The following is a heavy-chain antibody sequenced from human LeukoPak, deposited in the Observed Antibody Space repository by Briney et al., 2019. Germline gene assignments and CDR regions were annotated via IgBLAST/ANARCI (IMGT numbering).Heavy chain of an antibody. D-gene: IGHD2-15*01. CDR2: IRSSSTTT. CDR1: GFTFSSYS. CDR3: ARYLSLYCSGGSCCSLNY. V-gene: IGHV3-48*01. Sequence: PGGSLRLSCAASGFTFSSYSMNWVRQAPGKGLEWVSYIRSSSTTTYYADSVKGRFTVSRDNVRNSLYLLMNSLRAEDTAVYYCARYLSLYCSGGSCCSLNYWGQGTLVTVSS. J-gene: IGHJ4*02.